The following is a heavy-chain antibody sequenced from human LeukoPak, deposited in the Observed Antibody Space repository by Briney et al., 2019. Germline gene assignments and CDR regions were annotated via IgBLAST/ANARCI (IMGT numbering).Heavy chain of an antibody. J-gene: IGHJ5*02. Sequence: PSETVPLTCAVCGYSISRRNWWGRSPQPPGKGPEWIGYNYNSGNFYYNPSLKSRVTMPVDSSKTQFSLKLSFVTAVDTAVYYCARKDLDGDYGFDPWGQGIQVIVSS. D-gene: IGHD4-17*01. CDR2: NYNSGNF. CDR3: ARKDLDGDYGFDP. V-gene: IGHV4-28*05. CDR1: GYSISRRNW.